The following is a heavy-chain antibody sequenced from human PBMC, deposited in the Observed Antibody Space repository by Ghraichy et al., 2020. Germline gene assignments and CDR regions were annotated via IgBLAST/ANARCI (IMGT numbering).Heavy chain of an antibody. CDR3: ARSTREDNWNYVAFDI. Sequence: SVKVSCKASGGTFSSYTISWVRQAPGQGLEWMGRIIPILGIANYAQKFQGRVTITADKSTSTAYMELSSLRSEDTAVYYCARSTREDNWNYVAFDIWGQGTMVTVSS. V-gene: IGHV1-69*02. CDR1: GGTFSSYT. D-gene: IGHD1-7*01. J-gene: IGHJ3*02. CDR2: IIPILGIA.